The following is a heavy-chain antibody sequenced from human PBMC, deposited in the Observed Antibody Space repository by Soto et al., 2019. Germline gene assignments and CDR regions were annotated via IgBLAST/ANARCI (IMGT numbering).Heavy chain of an antibody. J-gene: IGHJ5*02. D-gene: IGHD3-16*01. V-gene: IGHV4-4*02. CDR1: GGSISSSNW. Sequence: PSETLSLTCAVSGGSISSSNWWSWVRQPPGKGLEWIGEIYHSGSTNYNPSLKSRVTISVDTSKNQFSLKLSSVTAADTAVYYCARVGYWGGNWFDPWGQGTLVTVSS. CDR2: IYHSGST. CDR3: ARVGYWGGNWFDP.